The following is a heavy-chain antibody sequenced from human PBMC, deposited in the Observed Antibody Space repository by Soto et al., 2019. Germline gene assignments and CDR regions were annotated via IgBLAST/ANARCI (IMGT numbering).Heavy chain of an antibody. CDR2: IYYSGST. CDR1: GGSISSSSYY. J-gene: IGHJ4*02. D-gene: IGHD4-17*01. CDR3: ARDYGDYLFDY. Sequence: SETLSLTCTVSGGSISSSSYYWGWIRQPPGKGLEWIGSIYYSGSTYYNPSLKSRVTISVDTSKNQFSLKLSSVTAADTAVYYCARDYGDYLFDYWGQGTLVTVSS. V-gene: IGHV4-39*01.